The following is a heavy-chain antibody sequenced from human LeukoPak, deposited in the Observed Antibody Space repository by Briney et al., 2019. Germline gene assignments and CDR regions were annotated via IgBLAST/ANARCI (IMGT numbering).Heavy chain of an antibody. Sequence: SETLSLTCTVSGGSISSSSYYWGWIRQPPRKGLEWIGSIYYSGSTYYNPSLKSRVTISVDMSKNQFSLNLSSLTAADTAVYYCARAVLAVAPSWYFDLWGRGTLVTVSS. V-gene: IGHV4-39*07. CDR2: IYYSGST. J-gene: IGHJ2*01. CDR3: ARAVLAVAPSWYFDL. CDR1: GGSISSSSYY. D-gene: IGHD6-19*01.